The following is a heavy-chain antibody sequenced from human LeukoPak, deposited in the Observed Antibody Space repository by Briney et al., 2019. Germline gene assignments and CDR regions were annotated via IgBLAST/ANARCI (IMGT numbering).Heavy chain of an antibody. J-gene: IGHJ5*02. Sequence: GGSLRLSCAASGFTFSNYGMHWVRQAPGKGLEWVTYVRYDGSNKYYADSVKGRFTISRDNSKNMLYLQMNSLRSDDTAVYYCARDRLRLGYERTNWFDPWGQGTLVTVSS. V-gene: IGHV3-30*02. D-gene: IGHD2-15*01. CDR2: VRYDGSNK. CDR3: ARDRLRLGYERTNWFDP. CDR1: GFTFSNYG.